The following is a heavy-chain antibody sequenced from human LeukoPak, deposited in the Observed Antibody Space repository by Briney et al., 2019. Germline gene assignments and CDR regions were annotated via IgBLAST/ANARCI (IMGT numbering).Heavy chain of an antibody. V-gene: IGHV4-59*01. CDR1: GGSISSYY. J-gene: IGHJ4*02. D-gene: IGHD5-18*01. Sequence: PSETLSLTCTVSGGSISSYYWSWIRQPPGKGLEWIGYIYYSGSTNYNPSLKSRVTISVDTSKNQFSLTLSSVTAADTAVYYCARGQKYRNGYTVTELGSGYFGYWGQGTLVTVSS. CDR2: IYYSGST. CDR3: ARGQKYRNGYTVTELGSGYFGY.